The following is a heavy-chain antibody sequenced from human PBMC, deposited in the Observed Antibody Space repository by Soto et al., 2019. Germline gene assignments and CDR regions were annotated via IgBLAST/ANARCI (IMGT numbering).Heavy chain of an antibody. J-gene: IGHJ3*01. D-gene: IGHD3-10*01. CDR3: AKDRLWGGLYGSGSRYAYDL. CDR1: GVLFGSYA. Sequence: GGSLRLSSAASGVLFGSYAMNWVRQAPGKGLEWVSGIRGSGGSTDYADSVKGRFTISRDNPKNTLYLQMNSLRAEDTAVYYCAKDRLWGGLYGSGSRYAYDLWGQGTMVTVSS. CDR2: IRGSGGST. V-gene: IGHV3-23*01.